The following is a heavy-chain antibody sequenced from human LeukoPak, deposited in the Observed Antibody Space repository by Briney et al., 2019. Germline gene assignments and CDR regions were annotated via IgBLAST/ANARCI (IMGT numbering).Heavy chain of an antibody. V-gene: IGHV3-30*03. J-gene: IGHJ3*02. D-gene: IGHD3-22*01. Sequence: GGSLRLSCAASGFTFSSYGMHWVRQAPGKGLEWVAVISYDGSNKYYADSVKGRFTISRDNSKNTLYLQMNSLRAEDTAVYYCAREGIVVVIFYAFDIWGQGTMVTVSS. CDR1: GFTFSSYG. CDR2: ISYDGSNK. CDR3: AREGIVVVIFYAFDI.